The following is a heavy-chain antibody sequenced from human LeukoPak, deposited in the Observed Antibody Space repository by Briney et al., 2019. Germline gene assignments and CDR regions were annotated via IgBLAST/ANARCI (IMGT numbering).Heavy chain of an antibody. CDR1: PSSSTS. CDR2: ITTSSSHI. V-gene: IGHV3-21*01. D-gene: IGHD3-10*01. J-gene: IGHJ4*02. CDR3: ARGLSGSMVY. Sequence: PSSSTSMNHDRHAQGSPPKRVSSITTSSSHIYYADSVKGRFPISRDNAKNSLYLQMNSLRAEDTAVYYCARGLSGSMVYWGQGTLVTVSS.